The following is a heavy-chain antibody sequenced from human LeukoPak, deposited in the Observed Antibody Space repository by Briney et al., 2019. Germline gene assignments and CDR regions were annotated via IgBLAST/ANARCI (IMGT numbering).Heavy chain of an antibody. CDR2: ISAYNGNT. V-gene: IGHV1-18*01. CDR3: ARAPLYCSGGSCYFDY. J-gene: IGHJ4*02. CDR1: GYTFTSYG. Sequence: ASVKVSCKASGYTFTSYGISWVRQAPGQGLEWMGWISAYNGNTNYAQKLQGRVTMTTDTSTSTAYMELRSLRSDDTAVYYCARAPLYCSGGSCYFDYWGQGTLVTVSS. D-gene: IGHD2-15*01.